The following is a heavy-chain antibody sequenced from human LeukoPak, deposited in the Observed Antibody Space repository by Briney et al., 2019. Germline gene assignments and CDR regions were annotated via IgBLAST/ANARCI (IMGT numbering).Heavy chain of an antibody. D-gene: IGHD3-9*01. CDR1: GGSFSGYY. CDR3: ARGRSRNILTGYSTRHWFDP. CDR2: INHSGST. J-gene: IGHJ5*02. V-gene: IGHV4-34*01. Sequence: SETLSLTCAVYGGSFSGYYWSWIRQPPGKGLEWIGEINHSGSTNYNPSLKSRVTISVDTSKNQFSLKLSSVTAADTAVYYCARGRSRNILTGYSTRHWFDPWGQGTLVTVSS.